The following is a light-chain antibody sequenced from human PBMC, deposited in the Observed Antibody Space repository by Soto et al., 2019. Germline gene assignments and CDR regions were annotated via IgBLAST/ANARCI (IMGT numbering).Light chain of an antibody. CDR3: QQYDTYSMYT. V-gene: IGKV1-5*01. J-gene: IGKJ5*01. CDR2: DAS. CDR1: QSIGTW. Sequence: EIQMTHSPSSLSSSVVYRVSITCRXSQSIGTWLAWYQQKPGKAPKLLIYDASTLESGVPSRFSGSGSGTEFTLTISSLQPDDFATYYCQQYDTYSMYTFGPGTRLEI.